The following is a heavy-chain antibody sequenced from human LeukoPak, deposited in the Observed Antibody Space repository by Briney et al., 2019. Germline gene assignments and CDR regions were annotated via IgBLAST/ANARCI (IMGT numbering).Heavy chain of an antibody. J-gene: IGHJ4*02. CDR1: GFTFSSYS. CDR2: ISSSSSYI. V-gene: IGHV3-21*01. Sequence: GGSLRLSCAASGFTFSSYSMNWVRQAPGKGLEWVSSISSSSSYIYYADSVKGRFTISRDNAKNSLYLQMNSLRAEDTAVYYCAREGYQLLAFDYWGQGTLVTVSS. D-gene: IGHD2-2*01. CDR3: AREGYQLLAFDY.